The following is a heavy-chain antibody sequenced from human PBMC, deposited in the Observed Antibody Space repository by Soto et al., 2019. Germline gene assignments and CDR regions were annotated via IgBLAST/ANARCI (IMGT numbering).Heavy chain of an antibody. CDR1: VGSISSSSYS. CDR2: IFYSGST. CDR3: ARYCSGTSCYLKAFDI. V-gene: IGHV4-39*01. J-gene: IGHJ3*02. D-gene: IGHD2-2*01. Sequence: QLQLQESGPGLVKPSETLSLTCPFPVGSISSSSYSWGWIRQPPGKGWGWFGNIFYSGSTYYNPSLKSRVTISVDTSKNQFSLKLSSVTAADTALYYCARYCSGTSCYLKAFDIWGQGTMVTVSS.